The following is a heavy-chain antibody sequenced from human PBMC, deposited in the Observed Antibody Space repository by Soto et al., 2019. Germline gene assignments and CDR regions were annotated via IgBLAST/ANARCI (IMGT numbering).Heavy chain of an antibody. CDR3: ASPRQGNYDFLSGYYALDY. J-gene: IGHJ4*02. D-gene: IGHD3-3*01. CDR1: GYSISSGSY. V-gene: IGHV4-38-2*02. Sequence: SETLSLTCTVSGYSISSGSYWAWIRQPPGKGPEWIASIYHGGTTFYNPSLKSRITISVDTSKSQFSLNLRSVTAADTAVYYCASPRQGNYDFLSGYYALDYWGQGTLVTVSS. CDR2: IYHGGTT.